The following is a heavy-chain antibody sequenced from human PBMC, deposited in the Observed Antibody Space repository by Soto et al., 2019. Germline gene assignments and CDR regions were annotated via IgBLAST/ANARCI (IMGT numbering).Heavy chain of an antibody. Sequence: PGGSLSLSCADSGFCFSMYAMSWLRQAPGKGLEWVSAISSSGTKTTYGNSVKGRFTATRDNSKNTLYLQVSSLSADDTTIYYCATDIPLIDVVKALDMWGQGTLLTVSS. D-gene: IGHD3-22*01. CDR2: ISSSGTKT. CDR1: GFCFSMYA. V-gene: IGHV3-23*01. CDR3: ATDIPLIDVVKALDM. J-gene: IGHJ4*02.